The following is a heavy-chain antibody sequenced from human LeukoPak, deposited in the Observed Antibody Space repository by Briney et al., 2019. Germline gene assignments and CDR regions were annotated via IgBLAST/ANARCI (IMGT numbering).Heavy chain of an antibody. CDR1: GFIFKNYA. Sequence: GGSLRLSCAASGFIFKNYAIHWVRQAPGKGLEWVAVVSYDGKNIYYAESVRGRITISRDDSANTVYLQMNSLRPEDTALYYCAKVGSLPNDPGSYRHFENWGQGTLVTVSS. CDR2: VSYDGKNI. CDR3: AKVGSLPNDPGSYRHFEN. J-gene: IGHJ4*02. D-gene: IGHD5-18*01. V-gene: IGHV3-30*18.